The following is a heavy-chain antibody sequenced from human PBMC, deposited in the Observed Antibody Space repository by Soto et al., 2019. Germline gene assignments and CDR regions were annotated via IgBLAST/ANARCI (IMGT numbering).Heavy chain of an antibody. Sequence: SETLSLTCAVYGGSFSGYYWSWIRQPPGKGLEWIGEINHSGSTNYNPSLKSRVTISVDTSKNQFSLKLSSVTAADTAVYSCARGEFMVRGYYYYYMDVWGKGTTVTVSS. CDR3: ARGEFMVRGYYYYYMDV. J-gene: IGHJ6*03. CDR2: INHSGST. V-gene: IGHV4-34*09. D-gene: IGHD3-10*01. CDR1: GGSFSGYY.